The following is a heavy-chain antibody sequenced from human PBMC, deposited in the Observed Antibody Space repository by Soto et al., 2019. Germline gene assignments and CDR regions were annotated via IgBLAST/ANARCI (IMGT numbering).Heavy chain of an antibody. CDR1: GYSLTSYW. D-gene: IGHD4-17*01. Sequence: GESLKISCKGSGYSLTSYWISWVRQMPGKGLEWMGRIDPSDSYTNYGPSFQGHVTISADKSISTAYLQWSSLKASDTAMYYCARLENDGDYKILYYGMDVWGQGTTVTVS. CDR3: ARLENDGDYKILYYGMDV. V-gene: IGHV5-10-1*01. J-gene: IGHJ6*02. CDR2: IDPSDSYT.